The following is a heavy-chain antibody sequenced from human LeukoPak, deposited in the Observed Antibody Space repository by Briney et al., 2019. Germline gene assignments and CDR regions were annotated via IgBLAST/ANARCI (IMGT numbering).Heavy chain of an antibody. V-gene: IGHV3-21*01. Sequence: GGSLRLSCAASGFTFSSYSMNWVRQAPGKGLEWVSSISTSSSYIYYADSVKGRYTISRDNAKNSLYLEMNSLRAEDTAVYYCARHATTVTTLSAFDIWGQGTMVTVSS. D-gene: IGHD4-17*01. CDR1: GFTFSSYS. CDR2: ISTSSSYI. CDR3: ARHATTVTTLSAFDI. J-gene: IGHJ3*02.